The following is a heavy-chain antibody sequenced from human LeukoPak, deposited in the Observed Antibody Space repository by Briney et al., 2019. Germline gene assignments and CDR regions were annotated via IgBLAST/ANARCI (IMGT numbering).Heavy chain of an antibody. CDR2: IYYSGST. J-gene: IGHJ5*02. CDR3: ARDRPELLPVWFDP. D-gene: IGHD3-22*01. Sequence: TSETLSLTCAVSGGSINSDDWWSWVRQSPGKGLEWIGSIYYSGSTYYNPSLKSRVTISVDTSKNQFSLKLSSVTAADTAVYYCARDRPELLPVWFDPWGQGTLVTVSS. V-gene: IGHV4-4*02. CDR1: GGSINSDDW.